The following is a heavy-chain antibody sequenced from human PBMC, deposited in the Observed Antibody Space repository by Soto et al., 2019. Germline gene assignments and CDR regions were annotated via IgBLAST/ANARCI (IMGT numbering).Heavy chain of an antibody. D-gene: IGHD2-15*01. CDR1: GFRFSDYG. J-gene: IGHJ3*02. Sequence: QVQLVESGGGVVQPGTSLRLYCIASGFRFSDYGMHWVRQAPGTGLEWVADIWSDGSDDNYADYLKGRITISRDNSKNTLYLQMNSLRVEDTAVYYCARAKVDSTVSGYFYAFDIWGQGTMVTVSS. V-gene: IGHV3-33*01. CDR3: ARAKVDSTVSGYFYAFDI. CDR2: IWSDGSDD.